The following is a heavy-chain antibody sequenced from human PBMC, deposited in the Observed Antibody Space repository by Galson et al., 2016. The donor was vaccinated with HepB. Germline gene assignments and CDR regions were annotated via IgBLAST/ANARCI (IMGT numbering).Heavy chain of an antibody. J-gene: IGHJ4*02. CDR1: GGSFNSGGYY. CDR3: ARAHYTSMALYYFDF. D-gene: IGHD5-18*01. V-gene: IGHV4-31*03. CDR2: INYSGST. Sequence: TLSLTCIVSGGSFNSGGYYWGWLRHHPEKGLEWIGLINYSGSTYYNPSLKSRLSMSVDTSKNQFSLNVTSVTAADTDVYYCARAHYTSMALYYFDFWGQGTLVTVSS.